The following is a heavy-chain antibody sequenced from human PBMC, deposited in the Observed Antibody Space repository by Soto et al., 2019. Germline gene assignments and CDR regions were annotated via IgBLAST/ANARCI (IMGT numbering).Heavy chain of an antibody. CDR1: GGSINSGAYS. CDR2: IYHSGST. J-gene: IGHJ4*02. CDR3: ARGALRWPTSWVFAY. V-gene: IGHV4-30-2*01. D-gene: IGHD4-17*01. Sequence: PSETLSLTCAVSGGSINSGAYSWSWIRQPPGKGLEWIGYIYHSGSTYYNPSLKSRVTISVDRSKNQFSLNLSSVTAADTAMYYCARGALRWPTSWVFAYWGQGTLVTVSS.